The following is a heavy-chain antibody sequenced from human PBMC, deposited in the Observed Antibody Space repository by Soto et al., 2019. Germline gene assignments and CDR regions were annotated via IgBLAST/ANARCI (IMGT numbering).Heavy chain of an antibody. D-gene: IGHD3-22*01. J-gene: IGHJ6*02. V-gene: IGHV1-69*13. Sequence: SVKVSCKASGGTFSSYAISWVRQAPGQGLEWMGGIIPIFGTANYAQKFQGRVTITADESTSTAYMELSSLRSEDTAVYYCAGDDYYDSSGYYYYYGMDVWGQGTTVTVSS. CDR1: GGTFSSYA. CDR2: IIPIFGTA. CDR3: AGDDYYDSSGYYYYYGMDV.